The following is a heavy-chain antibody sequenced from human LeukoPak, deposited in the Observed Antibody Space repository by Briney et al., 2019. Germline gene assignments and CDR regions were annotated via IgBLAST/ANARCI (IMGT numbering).Heavy chain of an antibody. CDR2: IYYSGST. D-gene: IGHD3-3*01. V-gene: IGHV4-59*08. CDR3: SRMARITIFGGGWFDP. Sequence: SETLSLTCTVSGGSISSYYWSWIRQPPGKGLEWIGYIYYSGSTNYNPSLKSRVTISVDTSKNQFSLKLSSVTAADTTIYYCSRMARITIFGGGWFDPWGQGTLVTVSS. CDR1: GGSISSYY. J-gene: IGHJ5*02.